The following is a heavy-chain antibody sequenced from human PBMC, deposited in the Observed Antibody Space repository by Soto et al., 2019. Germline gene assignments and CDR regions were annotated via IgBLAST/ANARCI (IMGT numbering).Heavy chain of an antibody. CDR3: ARGGRDGMDV. V-gene: IGHV1-18*01. D-gene: IGHD3-10*01. J-gene: IGHJ6*02. CDR2: ISAYNGNT. Sequence: QVQLVQSGAEVKKPGASVKVSCKASGFTFTTYGFTWVRQAPGHGLEWMGWISAYNGNTNYAQKFQGRVTMTTDTSTSTVYLELRSLTSDDTAGYYCARGGRDGMDVWGQGTTVTLSS. CDR1: GFTFTTYG.